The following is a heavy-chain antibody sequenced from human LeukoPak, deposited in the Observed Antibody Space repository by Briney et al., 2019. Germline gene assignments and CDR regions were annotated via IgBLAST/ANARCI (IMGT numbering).Heavy chain of an antibody. J-gene: IGHJ5*02. CDR2: ISGSGGST. CDR3: AKDWNYYDSSGYYAYWFDP. CDR1: GFTFSSYA. V-gene: IGHV3-23*01. Sequence: GGSLRLSCAASGFTFSSYAMSWVRQAPGKGLEWVSAISGSGGSTYYADSVKGRSTISRDNSKNTLYLQMNSLRAEDTAVYYCAKDWNYYDSSGYYAYWFDPWGQGTLVTVSS. D-gene: IGHD3-22*01.